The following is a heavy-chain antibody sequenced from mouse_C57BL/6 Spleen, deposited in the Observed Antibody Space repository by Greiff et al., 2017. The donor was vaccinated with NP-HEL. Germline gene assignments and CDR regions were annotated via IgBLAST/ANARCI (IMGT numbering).Heavy chain of an antibody. J-gene: IGHJ4*01. D-gene: IGHD2-4*01. CDR1: GYSFTDYN. CDR3: ARGDDYDENAMDY. Sequence: EVQLQQSGPELVKPGASVKISCKASGYSFTDYNMNWVKQSHGKSLEWIGVINPNYGTTSYNEKFKGKATLTVDQSSSTAYMQLNSLTSEDSAVYYCARGDDYDENAMDYWGQGTSVTVSS. V-gene: IGHV1-39*01. CDR2: INPNYGTT.